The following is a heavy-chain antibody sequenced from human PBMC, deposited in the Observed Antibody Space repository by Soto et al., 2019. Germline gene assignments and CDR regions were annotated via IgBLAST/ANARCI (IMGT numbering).Heavy chain of an antibody. Sequence: SETLSLTCTVSGGSISSGGYYWSWIRQHPGKGLEWIGYIYYSGSTYYNPSLKSRVTISVDTSKNQFSLKLSSVTAADTAVYYCARVGHTAYHYGMDVWGQGTTVTVSS. J-gene: IGHJ6*02. D-gene: IGHD1-26*01. V-gene: IGHV4-31*03. CDR2: IYYSGST. CDR3: ARVGHTAYHYGMDV. CDR1: GGSISSGGYY.